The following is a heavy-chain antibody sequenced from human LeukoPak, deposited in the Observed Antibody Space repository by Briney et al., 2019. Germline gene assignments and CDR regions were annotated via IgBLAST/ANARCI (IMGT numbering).Heavy chain of an antibody. CDR1: GFTFSSYW. J-gene: IGHJ5*02. CDR2: INSDGSST. CDR3: ARDSYYGSGSYFYFHNWFDP. D-gene: IGHD3-10*01. V-gene: IGHV3-74*01. Sequence: GGSLRLSCAASGFTFSSYWMHWVRQAPGKGLVWVSRINSDGSSTSYADSVKGRFTISRDNAKNTLYLQMNSLRAEDTAVYYCARDSYYGSGSYFYFHNWFDPWGQGTLVTVSS.